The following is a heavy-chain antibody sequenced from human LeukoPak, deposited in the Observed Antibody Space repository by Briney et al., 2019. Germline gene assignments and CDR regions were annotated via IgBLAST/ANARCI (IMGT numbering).Heavy chain of an antibody. CDR2: INHSGST. Sequence: PSETLSLTCTVSGGSISSYYWSWIRQPPGKGLEWIGEINHSGSTNYNPSLKSRVTISVDTSKNQFSLKLSSVTAADTAVYYCARGIGRDYFDYWGQGTLVTVSS. CDR3: ARGIGRDYFDY. D-gene: IGHD2-15*01. J-gene: IGHJ4*02. CDR1: GGSISSYY. V-gene: IGHV4-34*01.